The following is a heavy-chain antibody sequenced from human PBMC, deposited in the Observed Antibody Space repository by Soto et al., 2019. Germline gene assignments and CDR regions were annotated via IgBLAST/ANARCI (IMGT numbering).Heavy chain of an antibody. Sequence: ASVKVSCKASVYTFTGYNMPLVRQAPGQGLEWMGWINPNSGGTNYAQKFQGWVTMTRDTSISTAYMELSRLRSDDTAVYYCARARYCISTSCHRRYYYYGMDVWGQGTTVTVS. V-gene: IGHV1-2*04. J-gene: IGHJ6*02. CDR1: VYTFTGYN. CDR3: ARARYCISTSCHRRYYYYGMDV. CDR2: INPNSGGT. D-gene: IGHD2-2*01.